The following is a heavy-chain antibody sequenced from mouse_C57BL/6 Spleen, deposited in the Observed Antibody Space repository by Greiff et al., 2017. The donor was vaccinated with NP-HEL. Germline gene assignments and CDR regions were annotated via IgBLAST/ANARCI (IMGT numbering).Heavy chain of an antibody. V-gene: IGHV1-81*01. Sequence: QVQLQQSGAELARPGASVKLSCKASGYTFTSYGISWVKQRTGQGLEWIGEIYPRSGNTYYIEKFKGKATLTADKSSSTAYMELRSLTSEDSAVYFCVPGYDYYGAGYFDYWGQGTTLSVSS. D-gene: IGHD1-1*01. CDR2: IYPRSGNT. CDR3: VPGYDYYGAGYFDY. J-gene: IGHJ2*01. CDR1: GYTFTSYG.